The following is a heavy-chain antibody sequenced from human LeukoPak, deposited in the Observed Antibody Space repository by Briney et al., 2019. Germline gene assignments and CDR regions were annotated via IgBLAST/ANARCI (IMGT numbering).Heavy chain of an antibody. CDR1: GFTVITND. J-gene: IGHJ4*02. D-gene: IGHD1-14*01. V-gene: IGHV3-53*01. CDR2: LYSDGNT. Sequence: GGSLRLSCAASGFTVITNDMTWVRQAPGKGLVWVSVLYSDGNTKYADSVQGRFTISRDNSKNTLYLEMNSLSPDDTAVYYCARGVEPLAANTLAYWGQGTLVTVSS. CDR3: ARGVEPLAANTLAY.